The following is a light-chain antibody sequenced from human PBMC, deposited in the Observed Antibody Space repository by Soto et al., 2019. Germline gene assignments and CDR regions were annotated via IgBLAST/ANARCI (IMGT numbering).Light chain of an antibody. CDR2: GAS. V-gene: IGKV3-15*01. Sequence: EIVMTQSPATLSVSPGERATLSCRASQSVSSNLAWYQQKPGQAPRLLIYGASTRATGLPARFSGSGSGTEFTLTISSLQSEDFAVYYCQQYNKWPITFGGGTKVDIK. J-gene: IGKJ4*01. CDR1: QSVSSN. CDR3: QQYNKWPIT.